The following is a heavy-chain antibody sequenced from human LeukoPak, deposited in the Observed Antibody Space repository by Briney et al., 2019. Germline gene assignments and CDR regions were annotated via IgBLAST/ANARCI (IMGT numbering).Heavy chain of an antibody. CDR3: AAVDSAMIRYFDY. J-gene: IGHJ4*02. CDR2: IYSGGST. CDR1: GFSFSSYA. V-gene: IGHV3-53*01. D-gene: IGHD5-18*01. Sequence: PGGSLRLSCAASGFSFSSYAMSWVRQAPGKGLEWVSLIYSGGSTYYADSVKGRFTVSRDNSKNTLHLQMNSLRAEDTAIYYCAAVDSAMIRYFDYWGQGTLVTVSS.